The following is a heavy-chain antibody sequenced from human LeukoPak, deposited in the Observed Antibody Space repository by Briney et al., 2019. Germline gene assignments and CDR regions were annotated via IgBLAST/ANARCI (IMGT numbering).Heavy chain of an antibody. CDR1: GYTFTSYA. J-gene: IGHJ6*02. CDR2: INAGNGNT. V-gene: IGHV1-3*01. CDR3: ARALGEVYYYYGMDV. D-gene: IGHD3-16*01. Sequence: ASVKVPCKASGYTFTSYAMHWVRQAPGQRLEWMGWINAGNGNTKYSQKFQGRVTITRDTSASTAYMELSSLRSEDTAVYYCARALGEVYYYYGMDVWGQGTTVTVSS.